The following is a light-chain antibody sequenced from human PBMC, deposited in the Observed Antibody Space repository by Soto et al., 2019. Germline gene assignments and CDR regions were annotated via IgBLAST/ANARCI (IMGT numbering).Light chain of an antibody. Sequence: DIQMTQSPSSLSASVGDRVTISCRASQSIRNYLNWYQQQPGKAPKLLMYAASSLQSGVPSRFSGSGSGTDFTLTISSLQPEDFATYYCQQSFSDPPLTFGGGTKVDIK. CDR2: AAS. V-gene: IGKV1-39*01. J-gene: IGKJ4*01. CDR1: QSIRNY. CDR3: QQSFSDPPLT.